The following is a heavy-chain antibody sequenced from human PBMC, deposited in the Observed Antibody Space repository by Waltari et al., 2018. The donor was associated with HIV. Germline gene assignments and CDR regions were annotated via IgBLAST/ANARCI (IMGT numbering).Heavy chain of an antibody. CDR2: MNHSGST. Sequence: QVQLQQWGAGLLKPSETLSLTCAVYCGSFSGYYWSWIRQPPGKGLEWFGEMNHSGSTNYNPYLKSRVTISVDTSKYQFSLKLSSVTAADTAVYYCARGWPYCSGGSCYSYYYYGMDVWGQGTTVTVSS. J-gene: IGHJ6*02. CDR1: CGSFSGYY. V-gene: IGHV4-34*01. D-gene: IGHD2-15*01. CDR3: ARGWPYCSGGSCYSYYYYGMDV.